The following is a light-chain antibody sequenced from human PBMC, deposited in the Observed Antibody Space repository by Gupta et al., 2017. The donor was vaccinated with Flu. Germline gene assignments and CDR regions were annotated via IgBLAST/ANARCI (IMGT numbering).Light chain of an antibody. CDR1: SSDVGGYNC. CDR3: SSYAVNNLL. CDR2: EVN. V-gene: IGLV2-8*01. Sequence: QSALTPPPSASGSPGQSVTISCTGSSSDVGGYNCVSWYQQHPGKAPKLMIYEVNKRPSGVPDRFSGSKSGTTASLTVSGLQAEDEADYYCSSYAVNNLLFGGGTKVTVL. J-gene: IGLJ3*02.